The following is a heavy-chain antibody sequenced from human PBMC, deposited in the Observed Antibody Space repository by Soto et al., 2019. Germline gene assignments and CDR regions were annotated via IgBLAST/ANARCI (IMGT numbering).Heavy chain of an antibody. Sequence: GGSLRLSCVASGFAFNTYSMNWVRQAPGKGPEWVSHISSGSGTIYYGDSVKGRVTISRDNAKNSLYLQMNSLRDEDTAVYFCARASAWPEGAFDIWGRGTMVTVSS. CDR1: GFAFNTYS. V-gene: IGHV3-48*02. D-gene: IGHD3-3*01. CDR3: ARASAWPEGAFDI. CDR2: ISSGSGTI. J-gene: IGHJ3*02.